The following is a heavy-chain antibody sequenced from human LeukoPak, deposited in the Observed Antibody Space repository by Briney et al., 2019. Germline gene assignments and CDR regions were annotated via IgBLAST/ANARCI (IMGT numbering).Heavy chain of an antibody. Sequence: GRSLRLSCAASGFTFSSYAMHWVRQAPGKGLEWVAVISYDGSNKYYADSVKGRFTISRDNSKNTLYLQMNSLRAEDTAVYYCARGDSSGWYYFDYWGQGTLVTVSS. V-gene: IGHV3-30-3*01. J-gene: IGHJ4*02. CDR3: ARGDSSGWYYFDY. CDR2: ISYDGSNK. CDR1: GFTFSSYA. D-gene: IGHD6-19*01.